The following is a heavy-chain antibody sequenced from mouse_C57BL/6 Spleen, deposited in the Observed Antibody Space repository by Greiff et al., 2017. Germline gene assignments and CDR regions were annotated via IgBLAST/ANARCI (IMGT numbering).Heavy chain of an antibody. CDR3: ARRVQSTGVATKGNAMDD. Sequence: VQLQQPGAEFVMPGASVKLSCKASGYTFTSYWMHWVRQRPGQGLEWIGKIDPSDSYTNYTQKFKGKSTLSVDKSSSTADMQLSSLTSEDSAVYYCARRVQSTGVATKGNAMDDWGQGATVTVSA. CDR2: IDPSDSYT. J-gene: IGHJ4*01. D-gene: IGHD1-1*01. V-gene: IGHV1-69*01. CDR1: GYTFTSYW.